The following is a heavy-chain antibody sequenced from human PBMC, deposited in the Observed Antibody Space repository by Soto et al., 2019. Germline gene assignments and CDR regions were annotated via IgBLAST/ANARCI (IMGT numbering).Heavy chain of an antibody. CDR1: GFTFSSCS. D-gene: IGHD7-27*01. CDR2: ISYDGRNE. J-gene: IGHJ4*02. CDR3: ARDLTGVASDS. Sequence: QVQLVESGGGVVQPGRSLRLSCAASGFTFSSCSMHWVRQAPGKGLEWVAVISYDGRNEYYADSVKGRFTISRDNSKNDLYLLMNSVRADDTAVYYRARDLTGVASDSWGQGTLVTVSS. V-gene: IGHV3-30*04.